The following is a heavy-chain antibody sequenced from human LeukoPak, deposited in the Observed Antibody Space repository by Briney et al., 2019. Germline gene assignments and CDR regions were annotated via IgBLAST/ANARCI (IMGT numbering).Heavy chain of an antibody. J-gene: IGHJ3*02. V-gene: IGHV3-15*01. CDR1: GLTFSKTW. CDR2: IKTTTDGGTT. Sequence: GGSLRLSCAASGLTFSKTWMNWVRQAPGRGLEWVGLIKTTTDGGTTDYAAPVKGRFTISRDDSKNTVYLLMNSLRTEDTAMYYCTSNHAFHIWGQGTMVTVSS. CDR3: TSNHAFHI.